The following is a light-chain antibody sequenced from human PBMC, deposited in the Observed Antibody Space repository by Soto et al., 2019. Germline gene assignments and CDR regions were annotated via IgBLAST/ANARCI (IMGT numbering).Light chain of an antibody. J-gene: IGLJ2*01. CDR3: ATWDRSLSVGV. CDR1: SSNIGNNY. CDR2: DND. V-gene: IGLV1-51*01. Sequence: QSVLTQPPSVSAAPGQKVTISCSGSSSNIGNNYVFWYQQLPGTAPKLLISDNDKRPSGIPDRFSGSKSGTSATLGITGLQTVDEADYYCATWDRSLSVGVFGGGSKLTVL.